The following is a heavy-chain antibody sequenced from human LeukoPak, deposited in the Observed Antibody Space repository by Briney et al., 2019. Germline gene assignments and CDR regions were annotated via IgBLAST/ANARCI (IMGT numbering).Heavy chain of an antibody. CDR1: GYTFTDYY. V-gene: IGHV1-2*02. CDR3: ARANFLYRSSSTYLFDY. D-gene: IGHD2-2*01. J-gene: IGHJ4*02. Sequence: ASVKVSCKASGYTFTDYYMHWVRQAPGQGFEWMGWINPNDGDTNYAQKFQGRVTMTRDTSISTAHMEVSRLRSDDTAVYYCARANFLYRSSSTYLFDYWGQGTLVTVSS. CDR2: INPNDGDT.